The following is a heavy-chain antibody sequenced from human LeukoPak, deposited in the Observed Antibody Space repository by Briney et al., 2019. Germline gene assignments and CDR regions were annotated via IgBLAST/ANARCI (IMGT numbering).Heavy chain of an antibody. CDR3: ARLFTRSNYDFWSGPPYGLFDP. J-gene: IGHJ5*02. CDR1: GYSFTSYW. Sequence: GESLKISCKGSGYSFTSYWIGWVRQMPGKGLEWMGIIYPGDSDTRYSPSFQGQVTISADKSISTAYLQWSSLKASDTAMYYCARLFTRSNYDFWSGPPYGLFDPWGQGTLVTVSS. CDR2: IYPGDSDT. D-gene: IGHD3-3*01. V-gene: IGHV5-51*01.